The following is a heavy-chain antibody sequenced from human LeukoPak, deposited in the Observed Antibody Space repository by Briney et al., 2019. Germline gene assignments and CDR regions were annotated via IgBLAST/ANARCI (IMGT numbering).Heavy chain of an antibody. V-gene: IGHV3-23*01. CDR3: AKDRGSSSWYNDAFDI. CDR2: ISGSGGSGGST. D-gene: IGHD6-13*01. Sequence: PGGSLRLSCAASGFTFGSYAMSWVRQAPGKGLEWVSGISGSGGSGGSTYYADSVKGRFTTSRDNSKNTLYLQMNSLRAEDTAVYYCAKDRGSSSWYNDAFDIWGQGTMVAVSS. J-gene: IGHJ3*02. CDR1: GFTFGSYA.